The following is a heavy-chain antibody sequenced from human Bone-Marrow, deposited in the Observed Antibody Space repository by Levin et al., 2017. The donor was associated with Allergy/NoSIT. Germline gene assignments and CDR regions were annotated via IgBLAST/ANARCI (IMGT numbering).Heavy chain of an antibody. V-gene: IGHV1-69*06. Sequence: KISCKASGGTFSSYAISWVRQAPGQGLEWMGGIIPIFGTANYAQKFQGRVTITADKSTSTAYMELSSLRSEDTAVYYCARGPDNYDTPFDIWGQGTMVTVSS. D-gene: IGHD3-22*01. CDR2: IIPIFGTA. CDR3: ARGPDNYDTPFDI. J-gene: IGHJ3*02. CDR1: GGTFSSYA.